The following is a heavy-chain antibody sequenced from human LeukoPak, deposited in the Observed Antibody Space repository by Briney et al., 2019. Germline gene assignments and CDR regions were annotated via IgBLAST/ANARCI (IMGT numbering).Heavy chain of an antibody. CDR1: GGSISSYY. D-gene: IGHD3-22*01. J-gene: IGHJ4*02. Sequence: SETLSLTCTVSGGSISSYYWSWIRQPPGKGLEWIEYIYYSGSTNYNPSLKSRVTISVDTSKNQFSLKLSSVTAADTAVYYCARAKWLLPLDYWGQGTLVTVSS. CDR2: IYYSGST. V-gene: IGHV4-59*08. CDR3: ARAKWLLPLDY.